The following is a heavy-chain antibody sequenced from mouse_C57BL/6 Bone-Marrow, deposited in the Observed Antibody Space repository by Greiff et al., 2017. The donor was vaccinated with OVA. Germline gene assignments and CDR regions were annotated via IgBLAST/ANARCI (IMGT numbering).Heavy chain of an antibody. D-gene: IGHD3-2*02. CDR2: ISNGGSYT. CDR3: ARHLTAQATRAFDY. J-gene: IGHJ2*01. CDR1: GFTFSSYG. Sequence: EVQLVESGGDLVKPGGSLKLSCAASGFTFSSYGMSWVRQTPDKRLEWVATISNGGSYTYYPDSVKGRFTISRDNAKNTLYLQMSSLKSEDTAMYYCARHLTAQATRAFDYWGQGTTLTVSS. V-gene: IGHV5-6*01.